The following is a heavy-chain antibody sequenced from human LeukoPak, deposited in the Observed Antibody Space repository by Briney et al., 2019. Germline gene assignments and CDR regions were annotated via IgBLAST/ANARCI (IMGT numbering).Heavy chain of an antibody. CDR3: ARRVGFYGSGSLNYFDP. D-gene: IGHD3-10*01. CDR2: IFRTGST. CDR1: GGSIDSSSYY. J-gene: IGHJ5*01. V-gene: IGHV4-39*02. Sequence: SETLPLTCAVSGGSIDSSSYYWGWIRQPPGKRLEWIGSIFRTGSTYYSASLKSRVSISVDTSKNHIALKLTSVTASDTAVYFCARRVGFYGSGSLNYFDPWGQGILVSVS.